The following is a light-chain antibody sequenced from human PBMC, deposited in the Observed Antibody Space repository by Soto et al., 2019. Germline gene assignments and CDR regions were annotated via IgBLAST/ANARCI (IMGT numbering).Light chain of an antibody. Sequence: DVVMTQTPLSLSVAPGQPASISCKYSQSLLHITGETFLFWYLQKPGQSPQLLIYEVSTRVSGVPDRFSGSGSGTDFTLEISRVETDDVGIYYCMQSTQLPPTFGQGTRLEI. CDR3: MQSTQLPPT. CDR1: QSLLHITGETF. V-gene: IGKV2D-29*02. CDR2: EVS. J-gene: IGKJ5*01.